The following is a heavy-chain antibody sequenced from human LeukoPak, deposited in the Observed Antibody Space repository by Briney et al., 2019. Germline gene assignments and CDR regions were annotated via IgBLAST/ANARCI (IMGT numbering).Heavy chain of an antibody. V-gene: IGHV4-59*01. CDR1: GGSISSYY. J-gene: IGHJ4*02. CDR2: IYYSGST. CDR3: ARAVKSYYYDSSGYYYFDY. Sequence: SETLSLTCTVSGGSISSYYWSWIRQPPGKGLEWIGYIYYSGSTNYNPSLKSRVTISVDTSKNQFPLKLSSVTAADTAVYYCARAVKSYYYDSSGYYYFDYWGQGTLVADSS. D-gene: IGHD3-22*01.